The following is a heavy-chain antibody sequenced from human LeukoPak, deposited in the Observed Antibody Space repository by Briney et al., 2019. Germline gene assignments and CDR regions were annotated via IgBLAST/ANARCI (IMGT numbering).Heavy chain of an antibody. V-gene: IGHV5-51*01. CDR2: IYPGDSDT. J-gene: IGHJ5*02. CDR3: ARAGDYGDYDPNWFDP. D-gene: IGHD4-17*01. CDR1: GYSFTSYW. Sequence: GESLKISCKGSGYSFTSYWISWVRQMPGKGLEWMGIIYPGDSDTRYSPSLQGQVTISADKSISTAYLQWSSLKASDTAMYYCARAGDYGDYDPNWFDPWGQGTLVTVSS.